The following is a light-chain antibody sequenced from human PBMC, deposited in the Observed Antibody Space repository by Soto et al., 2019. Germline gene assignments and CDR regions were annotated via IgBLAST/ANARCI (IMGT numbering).Light chain of an antibody. CDR2: TNN. CDR1: GSNTGSNT. CDR3: ATWDDSLNGYV. V-gene: IGLV1-44*01. J-gene: IGLJ1*01. Sequence: QSVLTQAPSASGTPGQRITISCSGSGSNTGSNTVTWYQQLPRTAPKLLIYTNNQRPSGVPDRFSGSRSGTSASLAISGLQSGDEADYYCATWDDSLNGYVFGTGTKVTVL.